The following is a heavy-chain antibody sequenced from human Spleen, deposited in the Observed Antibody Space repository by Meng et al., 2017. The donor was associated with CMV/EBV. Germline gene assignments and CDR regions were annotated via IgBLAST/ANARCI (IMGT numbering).Heavy chain of an antibody. CDR2: IYSGGST. CDR3: ARLYCSTAYCYGDNWFDP. CDR1: GFTVSSNY. J-gene: IGHJ5*02. V-gene: IGHV3-53*01. D-gene: IGHD5-18*01. Sequence: GGSLRLSCAASGFTVSSNYMSWVRQAPGKGLEWVSVIYSGGSTYYADSVKGRFTISRDNSKNTLYLQMNSLKASDTAVYYCARLYCSTAYCYGDNWFDPWGQGTLVTVSS.